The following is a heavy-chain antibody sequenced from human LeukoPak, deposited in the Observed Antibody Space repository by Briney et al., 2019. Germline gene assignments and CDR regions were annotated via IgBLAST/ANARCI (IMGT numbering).Heavy chain of an antibody. CDR2: ISGSGGST. CDR3: AKRRGLELTYYYYMDV. V-gene: IGHV3-23*01. J-gene: IGHJ6*03. D-gene: IGHD1-7*01. Sequence: GGSLRLSRAASGFTFSSYAMSWVRQAPGKGLEWVSAISGSGGSTYYADSVKGRFTISRDNSKNTLYLQMNSLRAEDTAVYYCAKRRGLELTYYYYMDVWGKGTTVTVSS. CDR1: GFTFSSYA.